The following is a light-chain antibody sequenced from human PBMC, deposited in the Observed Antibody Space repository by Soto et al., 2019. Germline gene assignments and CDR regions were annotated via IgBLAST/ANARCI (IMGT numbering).Light chain of an antibody. J-gene: IGLJ2*01. CDR2: DVS. CDR3: SSYTSSSTVV. Sequence: QSVLTQPASVSGSPGQSITISCTGTSSDVGTYNYVSWYQQHPGKAPKLMIYDVSSRPSGVSNRFSGSKSGNTASLTISGLQAEDDADYYCSSYTSSSTVVFGGGTKL. V-gene: IGLV2-14*01. CDR1: SSDVGTYNY.